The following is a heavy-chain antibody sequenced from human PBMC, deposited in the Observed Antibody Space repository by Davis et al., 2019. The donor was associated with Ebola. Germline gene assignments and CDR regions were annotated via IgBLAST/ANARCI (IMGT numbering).Heavy chain of an antibody. CDR3: ARGGGRYYDSSGYVFDI. CDR1: GYRFTSYY. V-gene: IGHV1-46*01. Sequence: ASMKVSCKASGYRFTSYYMHWVRQAPGQGLEWMGIINPITGGTSYAQNFQVRVNMTRDTSTSTVYMELSSLRSEDTAVYYCARGGGRYYDSSGYVFDIWGQGTMVKVSS. CDR2: INPITGGT. D-gene: IGHD3-22*01. J-gene: IGHJ3*02.